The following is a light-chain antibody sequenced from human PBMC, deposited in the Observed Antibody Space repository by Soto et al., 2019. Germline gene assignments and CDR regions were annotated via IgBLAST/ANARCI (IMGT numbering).Light chain of an antibody. CDR1: QSLLHSNGYNY. CDR3: MQPLQSWT. J-gene: IGKJ1*01. Sequence: DIVMTQSPLSLPFTPGEPASMSCRSSQSLLHSNGYNYLDCYLQKPGQSPQLLIYLGSNRASGVPDRFRGSGSGTDFTLKISRVEAEDVGVYYCMQPLQSWTFGQGTKVDIK. V-gene: IGKV2-28*01. CDR2: LGS.